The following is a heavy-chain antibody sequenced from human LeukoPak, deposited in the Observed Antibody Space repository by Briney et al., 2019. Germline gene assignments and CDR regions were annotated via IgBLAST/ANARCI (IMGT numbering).Heavy chain of an antibody. CDR2: IHHDGRI. J-gene: IGHJ4*02. CDR1: GGSIDSTNW. V-gene: IGHV4/OR15-8*01. D-gene: IGHD3-16*02. Sequence: SETLSLTCDVSGGSIDSTNWWNWVRPPPGKGLEWIGEIHHDGRINYNPSLKSRVTLSVDKSKNQFSLRLNSVTAADTAMYYCARPHDHLWGNYPDYWGQGTLVTVSS. CDR3: ARPHDHLWGNYPDY.